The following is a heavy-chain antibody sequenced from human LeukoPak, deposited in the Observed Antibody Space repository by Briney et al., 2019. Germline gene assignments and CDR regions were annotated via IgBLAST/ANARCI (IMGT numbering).Heavy chain of an antibody. CDR2: INHSGST. CDR1: GGSFSGYY. D-gene: IGHD3-22*01. Sequence: SETLSLTCAVYGGSFSGYYWSWIRQPPGKGLEWIGEINHSGSTNYNPSLKSRVTLSVDTSKNQFSLKLSSVTAADTAVYYCARGQDYYDSSGYAYYWGQGTLVTVSS. CDR3: ARGQDYYDSSGYAYY. V-gene: IGHV4-34*01. J-gene: IGHJ4*02.